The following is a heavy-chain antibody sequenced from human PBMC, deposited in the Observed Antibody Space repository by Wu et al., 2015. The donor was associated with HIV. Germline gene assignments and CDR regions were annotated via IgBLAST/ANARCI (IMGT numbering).Heavy chain of an antibody. CDR2: INPNSGGT. CDR3: ARAIDYGDYDSPRYYYGMDV. V-gene: IGHV1-2*02. CDR1: GYTFTGYY. Sequence: QVQLVQSGAEVKKPGASVKVSCKASGYTFTGYYMHWVRQAPGQGLEWMGWINPNSGGTNYAQKFQGRVTMTRDTSISTAYMELSRLRSDDTAVYYCARAIDYGDYDSPRYYYGMDVWGQGTTVTVSS. D-gene: IGHD4-17*01. J-gene: IGHJ6*02.